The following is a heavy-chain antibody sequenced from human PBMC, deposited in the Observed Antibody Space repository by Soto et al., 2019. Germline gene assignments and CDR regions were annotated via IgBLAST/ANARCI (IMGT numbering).Heavy chain of an antibody. V-gene: IGHV1-8*01. J-gene: IGHJ3*01. CDR1: GYTFTSYD. Sequence: QVQLAQSGAEVKKPGASVKVSCKASGYTFTSYDINWVRQATGQGLEWMGWMNPNSGNTGYAQKFQGRVIMTRNTAIRTAYMELSRLRFGDTAVYYCARWTEDIVVIPAANDAFDLWGQGTMVTVSS. CDR2: MNPNSGNT. D-gene: IGHD2-2*01. CDR3: ARWTEDIVVIPAANDAFDL.